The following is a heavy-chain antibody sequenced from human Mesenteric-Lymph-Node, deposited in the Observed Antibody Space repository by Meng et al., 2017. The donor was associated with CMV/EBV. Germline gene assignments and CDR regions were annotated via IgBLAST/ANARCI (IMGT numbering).Heavy chain of an antibody. J-gene: IGHJ4*02. CDR2: ISSSCSTI. D-gene: IGHD3-22*01. CDR3: ARDLGTYYYDSSGQGDY. Sequence: GESLKISCAASGFTFSYYYMSWIRQAPGKGLEWVSYISSSCSTIYYADSVKGRFTISRDNAKNSLYLQMNSLRAEDTAVYYCARDLGTYYYDSSGQGDYWGQGTLVTVSS. CDR1: GFTFSYYY. V-gene: IGHV3-11*01.